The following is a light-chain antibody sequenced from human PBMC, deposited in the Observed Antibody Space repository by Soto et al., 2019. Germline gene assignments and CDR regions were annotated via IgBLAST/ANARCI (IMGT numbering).Light chain of an antibody. Sequence: DIQMTQSPSSLSASVGDRVTITCQASQNINNYLNWYQQKPGRAPKRLIYDASNLEAWVPSRFRGSGSGTDFTFTISRLQPEDIATYYCQQYENLPTFGQGTRLEIK. J-gene: IGKJ5*01. CDR1: QNINNY. CDR2: DAS. V-gene: IGKV1-33*01. CDR3: QQYENLPT.